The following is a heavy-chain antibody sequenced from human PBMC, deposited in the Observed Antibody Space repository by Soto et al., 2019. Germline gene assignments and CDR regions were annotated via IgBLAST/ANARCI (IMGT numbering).Heavy chain of an antibody. V-gene: IGHV3-23*04. CDR3: TKDRTNYCRDGSCSEDY. D-gene: IGHD2-15*01. Sequence: EVQLVESGGGLVQPGVSLRLSCAASGLTISSFTMGWVRQAPWKRLEWVSGISVSGGITTYADSVKGRFTISRDNSKNTLYLQMNSLRAEDTAVYYCTKDRTNYCRDGSCSEDYWGQGPQVTVSS. CDR1: GLTISSFT. J-gene: IGHJ4*02. CDR2: ISVSGGIT.